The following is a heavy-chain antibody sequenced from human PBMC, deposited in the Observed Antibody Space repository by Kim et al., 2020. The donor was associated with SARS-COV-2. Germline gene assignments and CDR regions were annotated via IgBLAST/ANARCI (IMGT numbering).Heavy chain of an antibody. J-gene: IGHJ6*02. CDR1: GFTLSNHW. CDR3: ARVKTGSLYDALDF. CDR2: INEDGSVK. Sequence: GGSLRLSCAPSGFTLSNHWVEWVRESPMKGLERVANINEDGSVKYYLDSVEGRFTISRDNAENSLFLQMNSLRVEDTAIYYCARVKTGSLYDALDFWGQGTTVTVSS. V-gene: IGHV3-7*01. D-gene: IGHD3-9*01.